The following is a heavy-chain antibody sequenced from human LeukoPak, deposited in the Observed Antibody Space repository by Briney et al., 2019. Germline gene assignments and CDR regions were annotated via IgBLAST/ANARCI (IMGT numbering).Heavy chain of an antibody. V-gene: IGHV3-21*01. CDR1: GFTFSNHT. CDR3: ARDGYGDYYYGMDV. D-gene: IGHD4-17*01. Sequence: GGSLRLSCVASGFTFSNHTMNWVRQAPGKGLEWVASISSTSYYIYHADSVKGRFTISRDNAKNSLDLQMHSLRADDTAVYYCARDGYGDYYYGMDVWGQGTTVTVSS. J-gene: IGHJ6*02. CDR2: ISSTSYYI.